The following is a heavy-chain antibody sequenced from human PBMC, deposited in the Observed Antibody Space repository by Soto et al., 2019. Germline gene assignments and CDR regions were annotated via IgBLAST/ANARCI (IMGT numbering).Heavy chain of an antibody. V-gene: IGHV3-74*01. D-gene: IGHD3-10*01. CDR2: VSSDGSDT. CDR3: AKDQGVRGVIISDY. J-gene: IGHJ4*02. CDR1: GFTFSNYV. Sequence: GGSLRLSCEASGFTFSNYVMHWVRQAPGKGLVWVSRVSSDGSDTRYADSVKGRFTISRDNAKNTLYLQMNSLRAEDTAVYYCAKDQGVRGVIISDYWGQGTLVTVSS.